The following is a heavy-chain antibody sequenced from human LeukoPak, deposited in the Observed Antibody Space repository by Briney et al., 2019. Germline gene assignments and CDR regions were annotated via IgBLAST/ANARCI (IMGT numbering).Heavy chain of an antibody. CDR1: GFTFTSYG. V-gene: IGHV1-18*04. CDR3: ARRVSGWHYNGMDV. Sequence: ASVKVSCKASGFTFTSYGISWVRQAPGQGLEWMGWISAYNGNTNYAQKLQGRVTMTTDTSTSTAYMELRSLRSDDTAVYYCARRVSGWHYNGMDVWGKGTTVTVSS. J-gene: IGHJ6*04. D-gene: IGHD6-19*01. CDR2: ISAYNGNT.